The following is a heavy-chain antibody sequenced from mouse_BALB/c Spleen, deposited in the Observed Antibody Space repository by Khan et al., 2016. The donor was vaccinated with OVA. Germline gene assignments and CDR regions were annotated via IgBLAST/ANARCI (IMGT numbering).Heavy chain of an antibody. CDR1: GSTFNTFA. CDR3: YYYGSTFAY. V-gene: IGHV10-1*02. CDR2: IRTKSNNYAT. D-gene: IGHD1-1*01. Sequence: EVQLVESGGGLVQPKGSLKLSCAASGSTFNTFAMNWVRQAPGKGLEWVARIRTKSNNYATYYADSVKDRFTISRDDSQSMLYLKMNNLKTEDTASYYCYYYGSTFAYWGQGTLVTVSA. J-gene: IGHJ3*01.